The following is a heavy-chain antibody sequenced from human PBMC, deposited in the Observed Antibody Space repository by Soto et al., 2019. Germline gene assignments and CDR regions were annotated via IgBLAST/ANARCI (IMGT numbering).Heavy chain of an antibody. D-gene: IGHD3-10*01. CDR1: GFTFSSYG. Sequence: QVQLVESGGGVVQPGRSLRLSCAASGFTFSSYGMHWVRQAPGKGLEWVAVIWYDGSNKYYADSVKGRFTISRDNSKNTLYLQMNSLRAEDTAVYYCARGPKRGSITMVRGVMGYWGQGTLVTVSS. V-gene: IGHV3-33*01. CDR3: ARGPKRGSITMVRGVMGY. J-gene: IGHJ4*02. CDR2: IWYDGSNK.